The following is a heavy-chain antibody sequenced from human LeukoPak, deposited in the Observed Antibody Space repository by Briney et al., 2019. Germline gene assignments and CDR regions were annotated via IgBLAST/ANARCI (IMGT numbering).Heavy chain of an antibody. CDR3: ARDGQDYGDYVAGYMDV. D-gene: IGHD4-17*01. CDR2: IIPIFGTA. J-gene: IGHJ6*03. V-gene: IGHV1-69*05. Sequence: ASVKVSCKASGGTFSSYAISWVRQAPGQGLEWMGRIIPIFGTANYAQKFQGRVTITTDESTSTAYMELSSLRSEDMAVYYCARDGQDYGDYVAGYMDVWGKGTTVTVSS. CDR1: GGTFSSYA.